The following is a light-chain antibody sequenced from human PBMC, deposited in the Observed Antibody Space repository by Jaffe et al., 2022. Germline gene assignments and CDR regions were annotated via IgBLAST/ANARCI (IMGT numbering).Light chain of an antibody. CDR1: QDINNY. J-gene: IGKJ1*01. V-gene: IGKV1-27*01. CDR3: QHYANAVRT. Sequence: IRLTQSPPSLSASVGDRVTITCRASQDINNYLVWHQQKPGQAPKLLIYAASTLQSGVPSRFSGSGSGADFTLTIDNLHPEDVATYYCQHYANAVRTFGQGTKLEI. CDR2: AAS.